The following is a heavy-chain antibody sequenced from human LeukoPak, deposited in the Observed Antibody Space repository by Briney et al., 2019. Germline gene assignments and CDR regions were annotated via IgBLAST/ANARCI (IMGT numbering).Heavy chain of an antibody. CDR3: ARRHSGAWSLQH. D-gene: IGHD6-19*01. Sequence: KSSETLSLTCTVSGGSISGYYWSWIRQPPGKGLEWIGYISYSGSTNYNPSLRSRVTISVDTSKNQFSLKLSSVTAADTAVYYCARRHSGAWSLQHWGQGTLVTVSS. CDR1: GGSISGYY. V-gene: IGHV4-59*08. CDR2: ISYSGST. J-gene: IGHJ1*01.